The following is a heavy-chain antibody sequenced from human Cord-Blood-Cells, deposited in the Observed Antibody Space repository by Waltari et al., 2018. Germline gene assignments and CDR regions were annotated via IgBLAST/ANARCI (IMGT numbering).Heavy chain of an antibody. V-gene: IGHV3-9*01. CDR1: GFTFDDYA. CDR2: ISWNSGSI. J-gene: IGHJ4*02. CDR3: AKGFQSYVDY. Sequence: EVQLVESGGGLVQPGRSMRLSCAASGFTFDDYAMPWVRQALGKGLEWVSGISWNSGSIGYADSVKGRFTISRDNAKNSLYLQMNSLRAEDTALYYCAKGFQSYVDYWGQGTLVTVSS. D-gene: IGHD2-21*01.